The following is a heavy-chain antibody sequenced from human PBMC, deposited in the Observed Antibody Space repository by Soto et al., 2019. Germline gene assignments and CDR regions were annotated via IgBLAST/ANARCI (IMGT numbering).Heavy chain of an antibody. CDR1: GGSISSSSYY. D-gene: IGHD2-15*01. Sequence: SETLSLTCTVSGGSISSSSYYWGWIRQPPGKGLEWIGSIYYSGSTYYNPSLKSRVTISVDTSKNQFSLKLSSVTAADTAVYYCARHLHCIGGSCQTKLNWIDLSGQGTLVTVSS. CDR2: IYYSGST. CDR3: ARHLHCIGGSCQTKLNWIDL. J-gene: IGHJ5*02. V-gene: IGHV4-39*01.